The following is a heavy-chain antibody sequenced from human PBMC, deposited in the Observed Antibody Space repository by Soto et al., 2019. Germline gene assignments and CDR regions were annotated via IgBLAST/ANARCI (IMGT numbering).Heavy chain of an antibody. CDR3: ARGDRYSNHFDY. V-gene: IGHV3-13*01. Sequence: GGSLRLSCAASGFTFSSYDMHWVRQATGKGLEWVSAIGTAGDTYYPGSVKGRFTISRENAKNSLYLQMNSLRAGDTAVYYCARGDRYSNHFDYWGQGTLVTVSS. D-gene: IGHD4-4*01. CDR1: GFTFSSYD. CDR2: IGTAGDT. J-gene: IGHJ4*02.